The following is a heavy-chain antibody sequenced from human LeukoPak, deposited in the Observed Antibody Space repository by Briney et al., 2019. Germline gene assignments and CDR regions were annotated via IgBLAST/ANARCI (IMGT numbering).Heavy chain of an antibody. Sequence: GGSLRLSCAASGFTLSSYSMNWVRQAPGKGLEWISFVNGGSSTIYYPDSVRGRFTISRDNAKNSLYLQMNSLRDEDTAIYYCTRVGYIDEGIDYWGQGTLVTASS. CDR1: GFTLSSYS. J-gene: IGHJ4*02. CDR3: TRVGYIDEGIDY. D-gene: IGHD5-24*01. V-gene: IGHV3-48*02. CDR2: VNGGSSTI.